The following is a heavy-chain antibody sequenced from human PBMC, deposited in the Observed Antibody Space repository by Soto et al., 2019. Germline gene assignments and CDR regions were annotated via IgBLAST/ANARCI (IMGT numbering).Heavy chain of an antibody. CDR1: GGPFSSYT. D-gene: IGHD6-25*01. V-gene: IGHV1-69*04. CDR2: IIPILGIA. J-gene: IGHJ4*02. Sequence: ASVKVSYKASGGPFSSYTISGVRQAPGQGLEWMGRIIPILGIANYAQKFQGRVTITADKSTSTAYMELSSLRSEDTAVYCCARDPPYSSVDYWGQGTLVTVSS. CDR3: ARDPPYSSVDY.